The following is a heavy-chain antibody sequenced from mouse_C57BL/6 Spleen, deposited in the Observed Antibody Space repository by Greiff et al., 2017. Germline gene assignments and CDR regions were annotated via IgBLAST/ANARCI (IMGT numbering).Heavy chain of an antibody. CDR2: INYDGSST. V-gene: IGHV5-16*01. Sequence: EVKLMESEGGLVQPGSSMKLSCTASGFTFSDYYMAWVRQVPEKGLEWVANINYDGSSTYYLDSLKSRFIISRDNAKNILYLQMCSLKSEDTATYYCAREDYRRYFDVWGTGTTVTVSS. CDR3: AREDYRRYFDV. D-gene: IGHD2-4*01. J-gene: IGHJ1*03. CDR1: GFTFSDYY.